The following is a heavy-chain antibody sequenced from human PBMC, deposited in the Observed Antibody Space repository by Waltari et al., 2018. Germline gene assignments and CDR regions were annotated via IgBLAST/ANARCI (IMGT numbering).Heavy chain of an antibody. CDR2: INSDGSST. V-gene: IGHV3-74*02. CDR1: GFSVRTNA. D-gene: IGHD5-12*01. CDR3: ASEYSGYDRSFDY. Sequence: AQVAESGGGVVQPGGSLRLSCTGSGFSVRTNAMHWVRQAPGKGLVWVSRINSDGSSTSYADSVKGRFTISRDNAKNTLYLQMNSLRAEDTAVYYCASEYSGYDRSFDYWGQGTLVTVSS. J-gene: IGHJ4*02.